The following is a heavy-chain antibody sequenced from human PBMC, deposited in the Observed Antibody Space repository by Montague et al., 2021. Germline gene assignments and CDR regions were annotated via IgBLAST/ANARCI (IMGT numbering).Heavy chain of an antibody. CDR3: ARAGPRTYGGDSLDY. CDR2: NYYRGNT. Sequence: SETLSLPCTVSGGSISSSPFYWGWIRQSPGKGLEWIGSNYYRGNTYYNPSLKSRVSLSIDTSKNQFPLKMNSVTAADTAVYYCARAGPRTYGGDSLDYWGQGALVTVSS. J-gene: IGHJ4*02. V-gene: IGHV4-39*01. CDR1: GGSISSSPFY. D-gene: IGHD3-10*01.